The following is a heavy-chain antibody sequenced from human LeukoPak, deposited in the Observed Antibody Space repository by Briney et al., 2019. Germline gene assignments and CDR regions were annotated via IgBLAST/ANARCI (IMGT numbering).Heavy chain of an antibody. Sequence: GESLRLSCAASGFTFSKAWMTWVRQAPGKGLQWVGRTRSKSDGGTADYAAPVKGRFTISRDDLKNTPYLQMNSLKTEDTAVYYCTTGTGTTDYWGQGTLVTVSS. CDR2: TRSKSDGGTA. CDR3: TTGTGTTDY. J-gene: IGHJ4*02. D-gene: IGHD1-1*01. CDR1: GFTFSKAW. V-gene: IGHV3-15*01.